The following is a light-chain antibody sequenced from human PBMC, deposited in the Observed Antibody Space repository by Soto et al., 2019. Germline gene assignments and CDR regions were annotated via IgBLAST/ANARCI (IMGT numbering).Light chain of an antibody. CDR3: QQYNNWPLT. V-gene: IGKV3D-15*01. CDR2: GAS. CDR1: QSVASK. J-gene: IGKJ4*01. Sequence: DIVMTQSPATLSVSPGERATLSCRASQSVASKLAWYQQKPGQAPKLLIYGASTRATGIPAGFSGSVSGTEFSLTISSLQSEDFAVYYCQQYNNWPLTFGGGTKVEIK.